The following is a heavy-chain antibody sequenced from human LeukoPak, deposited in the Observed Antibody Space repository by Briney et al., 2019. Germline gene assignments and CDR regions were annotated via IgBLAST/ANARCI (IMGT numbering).Heavy chain of an antibody. Sequence: GASVKVSCKASGDTFTSYAITWVRQAPGQGLEWMGWISAYNGNTKYAQKFQGRVTMTTDSSTSTAYMELRTLISDDTAVYYCAKGRRVDADDHFDYWGQGTLVTVSS. CDR2: ISAYNGNT. V-gene: IGHV1-18*01. D-gene: IGHD1-1*01. CDR1: GDTFTSYA. CDR3: AKGRRVDADDHFDY. J-gene: IGHJ4*02.